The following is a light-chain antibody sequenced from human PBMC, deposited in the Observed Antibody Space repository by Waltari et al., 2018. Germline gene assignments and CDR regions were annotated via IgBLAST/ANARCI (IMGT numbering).Light chain of an antibody. CDR2: EAS. V-gene: IGKV1-5*03. CDR1: QSISSW. Sequence: DIQMTQSPSTLSASVGDRVTITCRASQSISSWLAWYQQKPGKVPKLLIYEASSLEKGVPSRFSGSGSGTEFTLTISSLQPDDFATYYCQQYNSYSYTFGQGTKLEI. CDR3: QQYNSYSYT. J-gene: IGKJ2*01.